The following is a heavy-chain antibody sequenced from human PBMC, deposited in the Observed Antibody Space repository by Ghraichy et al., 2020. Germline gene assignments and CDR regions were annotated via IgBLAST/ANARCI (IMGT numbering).Heavy chain of an antibody. CDR1: GFTFSSYG. CDR3: AKALYYYDSSDPGLMDV. Sequence: GGSLRLSCAASGFTFSSYGMHWVRQAPGKGLEWVAVISYDGSNKYYADSVKGRFTISRDNSKNTLYLQMNSLRAEDTAVYYCAKALYYYDSSDPGLMDVWGKGTTVTVSS. D-gene: IGHD3-22*01. V-gene: IGHV3-30*18. CDR2: ISYDGSNK. J-gene: IGHJ6*03.